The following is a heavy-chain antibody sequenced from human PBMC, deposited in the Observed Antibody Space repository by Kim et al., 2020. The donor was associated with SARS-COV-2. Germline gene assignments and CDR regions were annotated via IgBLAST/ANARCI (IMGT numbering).Heavy chain of an antibody. CDR2: IYTSGST. D-gene: IGHD3-10*01. CDR1: GGSISSGSYY. Sequence: SETLSLTCTVSGGSISSGSYYWSWIRQPAGKGLEWIGRIYTSGSTNYNPSLKSRVTISVDTSKNQFSLKLSSVTAADTAVYYCARLFDPWSGEFRQYYGIDVSGQGTTVTVSS. J-gene: IGHJ6*02. V-gene: IGHV4-61*02. CDR3: ARLFDPWSGEFRQYYGIDV.